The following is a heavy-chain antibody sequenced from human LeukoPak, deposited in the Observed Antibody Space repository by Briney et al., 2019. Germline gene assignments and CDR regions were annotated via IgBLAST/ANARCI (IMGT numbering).Heavy chain of an antibody. Sequence: SQTLYLTCTVSGGSISSGDYYWSWIRQPPGKGLEWIGYIYYSGSTYYNPSLKSRVTISVDTSKNQFSLKLSSVTAADTAVYYCARENCSSTSCSLSGWFDPWGQGTLVTVSS. CDR3: ARENCSSTSCSLSGWFDP. V-gene: IGHV4-30-4*08. J-gene: IGHJ5*02. CDR2: IYYSGST. D-gene: IGHD2-2*01. CDR1: GGSISSGDYY.